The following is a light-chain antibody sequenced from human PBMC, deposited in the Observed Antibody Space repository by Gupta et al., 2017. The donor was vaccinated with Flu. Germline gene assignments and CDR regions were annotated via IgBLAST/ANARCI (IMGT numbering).Light chain of an antibody. V-gene: IGLV3-21*02. CDR3: HVWDSASDHGV. J-gene: IGLJ2*01. CDR1: NIGSKS. Sequence: SYVLTQPPSVSVAPGQTAKITCGENNIGSKSVHWYQQKPGQAPVLVVYDDSDRPSGIPERFSGSSSGNTATLTISRVEAGDEADYYCHVWDSASDHGVFGGGTELTVL. CDR2: DDS.